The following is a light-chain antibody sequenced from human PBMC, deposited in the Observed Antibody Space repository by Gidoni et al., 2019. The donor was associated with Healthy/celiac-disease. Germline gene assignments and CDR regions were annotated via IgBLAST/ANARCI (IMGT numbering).Light chain of an antibody. J-gene: IGKJ1*01. CDR1: QSVSSN. V-gene: IGKV3-15*01. Sequence: EIVMTQSPATLSVSPGERATLSCRASQSVSSNVAWYQQKPGQAPRLLIYGASTRATGIPARFSGSGSGTEFTLTISSLQSEDFAVYYCQQYNNCPPWTFXXXTKVEIK. CDR2: GAS. CDR3: QQYNNCPPWT.